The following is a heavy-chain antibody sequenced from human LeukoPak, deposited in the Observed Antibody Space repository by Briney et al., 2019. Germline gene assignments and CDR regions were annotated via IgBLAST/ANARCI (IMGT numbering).Heavy chain of an antibody. Sequence: SETLSLTCAVYGGSFSGYYWSWIRQPPGKGLEWIGEINHSGSTNYNPSLKSRVTISVDTSKNQFSLKLSSVTAADTAVYCCARYGEKYYDYVWGSYRPKGYYYYYMDVWGKGTTVTVSS. CDR2: INHSGST. CDR1: GGSFSGYY. J-gene: IGHJ6*03. CDR3: ARYGEKYYDYVWGSYRPKGYYYYYMDV. V-gene: IGHV4-34*01. D-gene: IGHD3-16*02.